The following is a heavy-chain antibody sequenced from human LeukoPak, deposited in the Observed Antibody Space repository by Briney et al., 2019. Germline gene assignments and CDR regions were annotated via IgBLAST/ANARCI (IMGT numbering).Heavy chain of an antibody. Sequence: ASVKVSCKASGYTFTSYGISWVRQAPGQGLEWMGWINAGNGNTKYSQKFQGRVTITRDTSASTAYMELSSLRSEDTAVYYCARPGYCSGGSCYYYYYGMDVWGQGTTVTASS. CDR3: ARPGYCSGGSCYYYYYGMDV. CDR1: GYTFTSYG. CDR2: INAGNGNT. V-gene: IGHV1-3*01. D-gene: IGHD2-15*01. J-gene: IGHJ6*02.